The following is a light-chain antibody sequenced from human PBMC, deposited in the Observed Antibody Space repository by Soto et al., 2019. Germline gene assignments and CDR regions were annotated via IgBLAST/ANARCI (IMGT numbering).Light chain of an antibody. CDR2: DAS. V-gene: IGKV3-20*01. J-gene: IGKJ3*01. Sequence: EIVLTQSPGTLSLSPGERATLSCRASLSVNSNYLAWYQQKPGQAPRLLIYDASSRATGIPDRFSGSGSGTDFTLTISRLEPEDFAFYYCQQYGGSPPITFGPGTKVDIK. CDR3: QQYGGSPPIT. CDR1: LSVNSNY.